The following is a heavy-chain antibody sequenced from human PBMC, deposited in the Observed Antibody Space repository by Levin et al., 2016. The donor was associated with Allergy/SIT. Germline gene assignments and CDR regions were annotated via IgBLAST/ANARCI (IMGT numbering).Heavy chain of an antibody. J-gene: IGHJ4*02. CDR2: IIDVGDT. CDR3: AQDYRYASGEPLFAY. Sequence: RQPPGKGLEWVSGIIDVGDTYYADSVKGRFTISRDISKNTVYLQMNSLMAEDTAIYYCAQDYRYASGEPLFAYWGRGTLVTVSS. V-gene: IGHV3-23*01. D-gene: IGHD3-10*01.